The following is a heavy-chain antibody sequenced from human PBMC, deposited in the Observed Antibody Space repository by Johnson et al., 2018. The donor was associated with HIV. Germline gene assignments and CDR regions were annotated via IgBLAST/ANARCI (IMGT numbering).Heavy chain of an antibody. Sequence: QMQLVESGGGLIQPGGSLRLSCAASGFTFSSYAMHWVRQAPGKGLEWVAVIWYDGSNKYYADSVKGRFTISRDNSKNTLYLQMNSLRGEDTAVYHCASETGESGAFDIWGQGTMVTISS. J-gene: IGHJ3*02. D-gene: IGHD7-27*01. CDR2: IWYDGSNK. V-gene: IGHV3-33*01. CDR3: ASETGESGAFDI. CDR1: GFTFSSYA.